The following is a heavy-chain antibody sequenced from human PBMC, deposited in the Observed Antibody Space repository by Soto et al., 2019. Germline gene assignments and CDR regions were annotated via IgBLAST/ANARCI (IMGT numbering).Heavy chain of an antibody. CDR2: IKTDSGDT. J-gene: IGHJ5*02. Sequence: ASVKVSCKASRYTFTAYDIYWVRQAPGQGLEWMGWIKTDSGDTNYAQNFQGRVTMTRDTSISIAYIELNNLLSDDTAVYYCARRSNTWLNERKFDPCCQGTPFTVSA. CDR3: ARRSNTWLNERKFDP. CDR1: RYTFTAYD. D-gene: IGHD3-16*01. V-gene: IGHV1-2*02.